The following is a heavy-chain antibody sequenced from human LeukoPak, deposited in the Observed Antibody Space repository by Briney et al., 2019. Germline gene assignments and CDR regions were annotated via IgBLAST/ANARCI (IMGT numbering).Heavy chain of an antibody. CDR1: GGSISNSY. CDR2: TSYSGST. V-gene: IGHV4-59*08. CDR3: ARTVSGDYYGMDV. D-gene: IGHD1-26*01. J-gene: IGHJ6*02. Sequence: SETLSLTCTVSGGSISNSYWSCVRQPPGKGLEWIGYTSYSGSTNYNPSLKSRVTMSVDTSKDQFCLRLISVTAADTAVYYCARTVSGDYYGMDVWGQGTTVTVSS.